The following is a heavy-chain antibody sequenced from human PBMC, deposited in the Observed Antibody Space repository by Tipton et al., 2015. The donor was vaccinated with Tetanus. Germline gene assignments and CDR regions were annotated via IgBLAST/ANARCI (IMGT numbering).Heavy chain of an antibody. CDR2: IYYTGTT. CDR3: ARPSRGAVTGLAPDGFDI. V-gene: IGHV4-31*03. CDR1: GDSIRSGSHY. D-gene: IGHD6-19*01. J-gene: IGHJ3*02. Sequence: TLSLTCNVSGDSIRSGSHYWNWIRQPPGKGLEWIGYIYYTGTTYYNPSLKGRITISVDTSRNQFSLKVTSLTAADTAVYYCARPSRGAVTGLAPDGFDIWGPGTMVTVSS.